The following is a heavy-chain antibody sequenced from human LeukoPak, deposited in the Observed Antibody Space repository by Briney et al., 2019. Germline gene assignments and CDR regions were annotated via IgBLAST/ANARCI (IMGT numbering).Heavy chain of an antibody. CDR3: AKSVTTAAYYYYYMDV. J-gene: IGHJ6*03. CDR2: IYSGGST. V-gene: IGHV3-53*01. CDR1: GFTVSSNY. Sequence: GGSLRLSCAASGFTVSSNYMSWVRQAPGKGLEWVSVIYSGGSTYYADSVKGRFTISRDNSKNTLYLQMNSLRAEDTAVYYCAKSVTTAAYYYYYMDVWGTGTTVTVSS. D-gene: IGHD4-11*01.